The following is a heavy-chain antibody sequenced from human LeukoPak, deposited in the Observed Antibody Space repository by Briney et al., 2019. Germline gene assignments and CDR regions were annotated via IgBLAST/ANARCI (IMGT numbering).Heavy chain of an antibody. J-gene: IGHJ4*02. CDR3: VRHRNWNYDY. Sequence: GESLRISYKDSGYRFTTYWIGWVRQMPGKGLEWMGIIYLGDSDTRYSPSFQGQVTISADKSINTAYLQWSSLKASDTAMYYCVRHRNWNYDYWGQGTLVTVSS. D-gene: IGHD1-1*01. CDR1: GYRFTTYW. CDR2: IYLGDSDT. V-gene: IGHV5-51*01.